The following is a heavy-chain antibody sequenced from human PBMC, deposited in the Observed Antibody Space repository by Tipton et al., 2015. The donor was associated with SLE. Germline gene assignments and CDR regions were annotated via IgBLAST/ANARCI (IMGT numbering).Heavy chain of an antibody. CDR1: GYRFPNYW. Sequence: QLVQSGAEVKKPGESLKISCSGSGYRFPNYWIAWVRQMPGKGLEWMGIIYPGDSDAKYGPSFQGQVTISADKPINIVYLQWNNLKASDTAMYYCARRGYYDTSPHAFDIWGQGTLVTVFS. D-gene: IGHD3-22*01. CDR3: ARRGYYDTSPHAFDI. J-gene: IGHJ3*02. CDR2: IYPGDSDA. V-gene: IGHV5-51*04.